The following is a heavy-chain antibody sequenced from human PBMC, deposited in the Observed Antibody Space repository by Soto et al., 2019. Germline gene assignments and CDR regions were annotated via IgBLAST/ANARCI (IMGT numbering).Heavy chain of an antibody. CDR1: GFSLSSSGVG. CDR2: IYWNDDK. Sequence: SGPTLVNPTQTLTLTCTFSGFSLSSSGVGVGWIRQPPGKALEWLALIYWNDDKRYSPSLKSRLTITKDTSKNQVVLTLTNMDPVDTATYFCAHRESLLVDQNCFDAWAREPGSPSPQ. CDR3: AHRESLLVDQNCFDA. V-gene: IGHV2-5*01. D-gene: IGHD1-26*01. J-gene: IGHJ5*02.